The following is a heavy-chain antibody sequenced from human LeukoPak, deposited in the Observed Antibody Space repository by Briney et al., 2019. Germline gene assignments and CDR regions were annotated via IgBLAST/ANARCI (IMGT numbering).Heavy chain of an antibody. Sequence: SETLSLTCTVSGGSISSYYWSWIRQPPGKGLEGIGYIYYSGSTNYNPSLKSRVTISVDTSKNQFSLKLSSVTAADTAVYYCARGDIVVVPAARPPYYYYYMDVWGKGTTVTVSS. CDR2: IYYSGST. V-gene: IGHV4-59*01. J-gene: IGHJ6*03. D-gene: IGHD2-2*01. CDR3: ARGDIVVVPAARPPYYYYYMDV. CDR1: GGSISSYY.